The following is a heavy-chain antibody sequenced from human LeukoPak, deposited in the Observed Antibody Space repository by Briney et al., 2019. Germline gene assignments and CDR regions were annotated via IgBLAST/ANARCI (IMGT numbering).Heavy chain of an antibody. D-gene: IGHD2-2*01. J-gene: IGHJ6*02. CDR1: GFTFSSYG. Sequence: PGRSLRFSCAASGFTFSSYGMHWVRQAPGKGLEWVAVISYDGSNKYYADSVKGRFTISRDNSKNTLYLQMNSLRAEDTAVYYCAKDSYCSSTSCYSDGMDVWGQGTTVTVSS. V-gene: IGHV3-30*18. CDR3: AKDSYCSSTSCYSDGMDV. CDR2: ISYDGSNK.